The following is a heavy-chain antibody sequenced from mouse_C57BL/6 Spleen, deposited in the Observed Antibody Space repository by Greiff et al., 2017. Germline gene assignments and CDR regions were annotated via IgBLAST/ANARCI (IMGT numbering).Heavy chain of an antibody. J-gene: IGHJ1*03. CDR3: ARAITTVERYFDV. CDR1: GYAFSSSW. Sequence: VKLVESGPELVKPGASVKISCKASGYAFSSSWMNWVKQRPGKGLEWIGRIYPGDGDTNYNGKFKGKATLTADKSSSTAYMQLSSLTSEDSAVYFCARAITTVERYFDVWGTGTTVTVSS. D-gene: IGHD1-1*01. CDR2: IYPGDGDT. V-gene: IGHV1-82*01.